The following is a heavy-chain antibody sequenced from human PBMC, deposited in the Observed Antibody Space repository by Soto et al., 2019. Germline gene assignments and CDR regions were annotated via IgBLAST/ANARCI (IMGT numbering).Heavy chain of an antibody. V-gene: IGHV6-1*01. Sequence: KQSQTLSLTCAISGDSVSSNSAAWNWIRQSPSRGLEWLGRTYYRSKWYNDYAVSVRSRITINPDTSKNQFSLQLNSVTPEDTAVYYCARSGPTYYYGSGSYPRDNWFDPWGQGTLVTVSS. CDR3: ARSGPTYYYGSGSYPRDNWFDP. CDR1: GDSVSSNSAA. D-gene: IGHD3-10*01. CDR2: TYYRSKWYN. J-gene: IGHJ5*02.